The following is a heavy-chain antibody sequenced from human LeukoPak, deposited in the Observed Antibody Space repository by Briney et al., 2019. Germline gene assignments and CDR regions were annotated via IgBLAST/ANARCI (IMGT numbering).Heavy chain of an antibody. V-gene: IGHV3-23*01. CDR1: GLHFSGTA. CDR2: ISHDGMNA. D-gene: IGHD6-19*01. J-gene: IGHJ5*02. Sequence: PGGSLRLSCAASGLHFSGTAMSWDRQAPGRGLEWASAISHDGMNAYYADSVKGRFTISRDNSKKTVSLEMSSLTAADTGVYYCAKDGAQYSSGPECDPRGQGALITVSP. CDR3: AKDGAQYSSGPECDP.